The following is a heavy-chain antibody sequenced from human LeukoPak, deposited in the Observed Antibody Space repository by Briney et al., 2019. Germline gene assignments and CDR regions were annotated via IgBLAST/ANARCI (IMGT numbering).Heavy chain of an antibody. CDR3: AREFADCSGGSCYSAY. CDR2: IKKDGSEK. Sequence: PGGSLRLSCAASGFTFSSHWMSWVRQAPGKGLEWVANIKKDGSEKYYVDSVKGRFTISRDNAKTSLYLQMNSLRAEDTAVYYCAREFADCSGGSCYSAYWGQGTLVTVSS. J-gene: IGHJ4*02. D-gene: IGHD2-15*01. CDR1: GFTFSSHW. V-gene: IGHV3-7*01.